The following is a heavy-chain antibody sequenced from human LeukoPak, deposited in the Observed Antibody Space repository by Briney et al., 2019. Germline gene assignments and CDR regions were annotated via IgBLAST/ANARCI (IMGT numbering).Heavy chain of an antibody. D-gene: IGHD3-10*01. V-gene: IGHV3-11*04. CDR3: ARRRVTMVRGVIIGAGFDY. Sequence: PGKGLELVSYISSSGSTIYYADSVKGRFTISRDNAKNSLYLQMNSLRAEDTAVYYCARRRVTMVRGVIIGAGFDYWAHGTPVPVS. J-gene: IGHJ4*01. CDR2: ISSSGSTI.